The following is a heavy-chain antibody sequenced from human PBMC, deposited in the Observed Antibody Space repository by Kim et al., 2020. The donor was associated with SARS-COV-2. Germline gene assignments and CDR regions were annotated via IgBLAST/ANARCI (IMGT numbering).Heavy chain of an antibody. Sequence: GESLKISCKGSGYSFTSYWISWVRQMPGKGLEWMGRIDPSDSYTNYSPSFQGHVTISADKSISTAYLQWSSLKASDTAMYYCARQGYNWNVPFDPWGQGTLVTVSS. CDR2: IDPSDSYT. CDR1: GYSFTSYW. CDR3: ARQGYNWNVPFDP. J-gene: IGHJ5*02. V-gene: IGHV5-10-1*01. D-gene: IGHD1-1*01.